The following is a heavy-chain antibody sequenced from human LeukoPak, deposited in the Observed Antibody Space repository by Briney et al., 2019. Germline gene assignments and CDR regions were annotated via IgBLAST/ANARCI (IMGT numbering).Heavy chain of an antibody. V-gene: IGHV3-9*01. D-gene: IGHD2/OR15-2a*01. CDR2: ISWNSGSI. CDR3: ARGDYFYYYYYGMDV. Sequence: GGSLRLSCAASGFTFDDYAMHWVRQAPGKGLEWVSGISWNSGSIGYADSVKGRFTISRDNAKNSLYLQMNSLRAEDTAVYYCARGDYFYYYYYGMDVWGQGTTVTVSS. J-gene: IGHJ6*02. CDR1: GFTFDDYA.